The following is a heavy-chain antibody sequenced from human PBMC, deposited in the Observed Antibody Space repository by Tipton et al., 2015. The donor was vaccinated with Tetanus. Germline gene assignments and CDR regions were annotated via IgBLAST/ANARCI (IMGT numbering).Heavy chain of an antibody. D-gene: IGHD6-6*01. Sequence: TLSLTCTVSGGSLSRGGYYWTWIRQNPEKRQEWMGDIYFSGSTYYNPSLKSRVTISVDTSKNQFSMRLNSVTAADKAVYYCAGDQARGARGWNYFASWGQGTLVIFSS. J-gene: IGHJ4*02. CDR3: AGDQARGARGWNYFAS. CDR1: GGSLSRGGYY. V-gene: IGHV4-31*03. CDR2: IYFSGST.